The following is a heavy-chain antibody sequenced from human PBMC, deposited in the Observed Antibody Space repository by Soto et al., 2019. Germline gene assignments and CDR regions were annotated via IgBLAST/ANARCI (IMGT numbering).Heavy chain of an antibody. CDR2: IYYSGST. D-gene: IGHD3-22*01. V-gene: IGHV4-59*01. Sequence: PSETLSLTCTVSGGSISSYYWSWIRQPPGKGLEWIGYIYYSGSTNYNPSLKSRVTISVDTSKNQFSLKLSSVTAADTAVYYCARLDSSGYYSPDAFDIWGQGTMVTVSS. J-gene: IGHJ3*02. CDR1: GGSISSYY. CDR3: ARLDSSGYYSPDAFDI.